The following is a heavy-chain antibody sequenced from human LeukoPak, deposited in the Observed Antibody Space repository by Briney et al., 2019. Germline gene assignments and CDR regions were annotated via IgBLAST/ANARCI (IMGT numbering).Heavy chain of an antibody. V-gene: IGHV3-23*01. D-gene: IGHD2-2*01. J-gene: IGHJ4*02. CDR3: AKFPIVVVPAAGY. CDR2: ISGSGGST. Sequence: PGGSLRLSYAAYGFTFSSYAMSWVRQAPGKGLEWVSAISGSGGSTYYADSVKGRFTISRDNSKNTLYLQMNSLRAEDTAVYYCAKFPIVVVPAAGYWGQGTLVTVSS. CDR1: GFTFSSYA.